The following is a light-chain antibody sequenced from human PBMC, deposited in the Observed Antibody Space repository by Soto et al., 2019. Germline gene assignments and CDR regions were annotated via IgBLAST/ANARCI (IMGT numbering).Light chain of an antibody. CDR1: QSVSSNY. V-gene: IGKV3-20*01. Sequence: EIVLTQSPGTLSLSPGERATLSCRASQSVSSNYLAWYQQKPGQAPRPLIYGASSRATGIPDRFSGSGAGTDFPLTISRLESEDFAVYYCQQYGSSPCTFGQGTKVEIK. CDR3: QQYGSSPCT. J-gene: IGKJ1*01. CDR2: GAS.